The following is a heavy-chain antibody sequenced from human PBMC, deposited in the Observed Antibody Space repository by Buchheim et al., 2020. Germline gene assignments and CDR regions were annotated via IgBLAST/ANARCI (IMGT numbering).Heavy chain of an antibody. J-gene: IGHJ4*02. CDR1: DGSISSSDYY. D-gene: IGHD2-8*02. Sequence: QLLLQESGPGLVKPSETLSLTCSVSDGSISSSDYYWGWIRQPPGKGLEWIGSIYNSGRNHYHPSLESRVSISVDTSKNPVSLKLTSVTAADTAVYYCARGFFYHSTDDFWGQG. CDR3: ARGFFYHSTDDF. V-gene: IGHV4-39*07. CDR2: IYNSGRN.